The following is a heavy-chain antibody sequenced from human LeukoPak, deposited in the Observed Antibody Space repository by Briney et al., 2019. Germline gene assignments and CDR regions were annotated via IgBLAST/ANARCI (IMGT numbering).Heavy chain of an antibody. J-gene: IGHJ5*02. Sequence: SVKVSCKASGGTFSSYAISWVRQAPGQGLEWMGGIIPIFGTANYAQKFQGRVTITTDGSTSTAYMELSSLRSEDTAVYYCATDLLAGGLKTFDPRGQGTLVTVSS. CDR2: IIPIFGTA. V-gene: IGHV1-69*05. CDR3: ATDLLAGGLKTFDP. CDR1: GGTFSSYA.